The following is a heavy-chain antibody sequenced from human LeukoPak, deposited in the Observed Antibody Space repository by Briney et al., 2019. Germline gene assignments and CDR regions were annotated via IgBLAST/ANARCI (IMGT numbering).Heavy chain of an antibody. CDR3: ARAKGPIVGATEAAGGGFDY. V-gene: IGHV1-2*04. CDR2: INPNSGGT. J-gene: IGHJ4*02. CDR1: GYTFTGYY. Sequence: ASVKVSCKASGYTFTGYYMHWVRQAPGQGLEWMGWINPNSGGTNYAQKFQGWVTMTRDTSISTAYMELSRLRSDDTAVYYCARAKGPIVGATEAAGGGFDYWGQGTLVTVSS. D-gene: IGHD1-26*01.